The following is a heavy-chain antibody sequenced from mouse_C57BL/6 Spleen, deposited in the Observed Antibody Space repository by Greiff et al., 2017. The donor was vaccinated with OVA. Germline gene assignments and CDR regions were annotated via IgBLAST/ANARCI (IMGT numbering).Heavy chain of an antibody. CDR3: TREGESGFAY. V-gene: IGHV5-9-1*02. J-gene: IGHJ3*01. CDR1: GFTFSSYA. Sequence: EVQLVESGEGLVKPGGSLKLSCAASGFTFSSYAMSWVRQTPQKRLEWVAYISSGGDYIYSADTVKGRFTLSRDTARNTLYLQMSSLKSEDTAMYYCTREGESGFAYWGQGTLVTVSA. CDR2: ISSGGDYI.